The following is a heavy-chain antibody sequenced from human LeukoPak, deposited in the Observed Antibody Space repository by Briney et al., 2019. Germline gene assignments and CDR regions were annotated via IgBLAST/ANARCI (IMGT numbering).Heavy chain of an antibody. V-gene: IGHV1-24*01. J-gene: IGHJ4*02. CDR3: ATSIYGDYYKSLDY. CDR2: FDPEDGET. Sequence: ASVKVSCKVSGCTLTELSMHWVRQAPGKGLEWMGGFDPEDGETIYAQKFQGRVTMTEDTSTDTAYMELSSLRSEDTAVYYCATSIYGDYYKSLDYWGQGTLVTVSS. CDR1: GCTLTELS. D-gene: IGHD4-17*01.